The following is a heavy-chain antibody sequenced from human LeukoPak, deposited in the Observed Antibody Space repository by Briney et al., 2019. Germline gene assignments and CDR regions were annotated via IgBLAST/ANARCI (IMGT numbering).Heavy chain of an antibody. Sequence: ASVKVSCQASGYTFVSHGLSWVRQAPGQGLEWMGWISTYNGNTRYAQNSQGRLTMTTDTSASTAYMELRSLKYDYTAFYYCARVGGYGSGENDSWGQGTLVTVSS. D-gene: IGHD3-10*01. CDR2: ISTYNGNT. CDR3: ARVGGYGSGENDS. J-gene: IGHJ4*02. V-gene: IGHV1-18*01. CDR1: GYTFVSHG.